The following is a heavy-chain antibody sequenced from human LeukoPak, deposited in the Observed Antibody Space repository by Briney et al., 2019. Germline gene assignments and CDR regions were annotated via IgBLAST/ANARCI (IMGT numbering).Heavy chain of an antibody. D-gene: IGHD3-22*01. CDR2: ISYDGSNK. CDR3: ARDPVRGSGYYFDY. CDR1: GFTFSSYA. V-gene: IGHV3-30*04. J-gene: IGHJ4*02. Sequence: PGGSLRLSCAASGFTFSSYAMHWVRQAPGKGLEWVAVISYDGSNKYYADSVKGRFTISRDNSKNTLYLQMNSLRAEDTAVYYCARDPVRGSGYYFDYWGQGTLVTVSS.